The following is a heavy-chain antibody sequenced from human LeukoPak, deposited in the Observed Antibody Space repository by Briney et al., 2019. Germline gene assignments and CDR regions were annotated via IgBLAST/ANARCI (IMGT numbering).Heavy chain of an antibody. CDR1: GYTFTSYG. J-gene: IGHJ3*02. CDR3: ARGDYDILTGYHSFHAAFDI. D-gene: IGHD3-9*01. Sequence: ASVKVSCKASGYTFTSYGISWVRQAPGQGLEWMGWISAYNGNTNYAQKLQGRVTMTTDTSTSTAYMELRSLRSDDTAVYYCARGDYDILTGYHSFHAAFDIWGQGTMVTVSS. V-gene: IGHV1-18*04. CDR2: ISAYNGNT.